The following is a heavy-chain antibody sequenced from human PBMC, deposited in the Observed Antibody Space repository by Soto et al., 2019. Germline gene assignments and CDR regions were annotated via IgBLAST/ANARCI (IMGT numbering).Heavy chain of an antibody. D-gene: IGHD2-15*01. CDR1: GFTFSSYW. V-gene: IGHV3-74*01. CDR2: INSDGSST. J-gene: IGHJ4*02. Sequence: GGSLRLSCAASGFTFSSYWMHWVRQAPGKGLVWVSRINSDGSSTSYADSVKGRFTISRDNAKNTLYLQMNSLRAEDTALYYCARVGFCNGGGCYSNFDYWGQGTLVTVSS. CDR3: ARVGFCNGGGCYSNFDY.